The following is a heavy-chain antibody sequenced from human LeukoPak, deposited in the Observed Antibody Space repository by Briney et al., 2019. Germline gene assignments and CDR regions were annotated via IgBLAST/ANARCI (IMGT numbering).Heavy chain of an antibody. V-gene: IGHV1-2*02. CDR3: AREGYYYDSSGYFLSRRVNAEYFQH. D-gene: IGHD3-22*01. Sequence: ASVKVSCKASGYTFTGYYMHWVRQAPGQGLEWMGWINPNSGGTNYAQKFQGRVTMTRDTSISTAHMELSRLRSDDTAVYYCAREGYYYDSSGYFLSRRVNAEYFQHWGQGTLVTVSS. CDR2: INPNSGGT. CDR1: GYTFTGYY. J-gene: IGHJ1*01.